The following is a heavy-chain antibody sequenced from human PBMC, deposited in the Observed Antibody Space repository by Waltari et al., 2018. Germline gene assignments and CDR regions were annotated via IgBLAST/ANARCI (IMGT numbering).Heavy chain of an antibody. V-gene: IGHV4-38-2*02. Sequence: QVQLQESGPGLAKSSETLSLSCAVSSHSISRGDYWGWIRQPPGKGLEWIGSIYHTVNTYYNPSLNSRVTISVDTSKNQFSLKLSSVTAADTAMYYCARDSWNDGFDYWGRGSLVTVSS. CDR1: SHSISRGDY. J-gene: IGHJ4*02. CDR3: ARDSWNDGFDY. D-gene: IGHD1-1*01. CDR2: IYHTVNT.